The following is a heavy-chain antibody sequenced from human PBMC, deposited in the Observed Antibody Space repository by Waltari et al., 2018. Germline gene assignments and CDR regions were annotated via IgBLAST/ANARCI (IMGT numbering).Heavy chain of an antibody. V-gene: IGHV4-38-2*01. CDR2: IYHSGIT. D-gene: IGHD1-7*01. CDR1: GYSNSSGSF. Sequence: VQLQESGPGLVKPSETLSLTCAVSGYSNSSGSFWVWIRQPPGKGLEWIGSIYHSGITYYNPSLKIRVTISVDTSKNQFSLKLSSVTAADTAVYYCARHEIDSITGTSWFDPWGQGTLVTVSS. J-gene: IGHJ5*02. CDR3: ARHEIDSITGTSWFDP.